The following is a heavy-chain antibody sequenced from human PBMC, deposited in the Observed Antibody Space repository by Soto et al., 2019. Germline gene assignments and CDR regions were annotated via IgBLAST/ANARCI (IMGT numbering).Heavy chain of an antibody. CDR2: ISGGSSRI. Sequence: GGSLRLSCAASGFTFSSYDMNWVRQAPGKGLEWVSYISGGSSRIFYADSVKGRFTISRDNAKNSLYLQMNNLRDEDTGVYYCARVIYGGWSTIKDYYYYAMDVWGQGTTVTVSS. CDR3: ARVIYGGWSTIKDYYYYAMDV. D-gene: IGHD5-12*01. V-gene: IGHV3-48*02. CDR1: GFTFSSYD. J-gene: IGHJ6*02.